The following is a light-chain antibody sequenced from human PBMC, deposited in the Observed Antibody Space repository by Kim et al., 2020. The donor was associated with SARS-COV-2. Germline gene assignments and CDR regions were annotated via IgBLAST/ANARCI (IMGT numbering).Light chain of an antibody. Sequence: ASVGDRVTIPCRASQRIGNSLAWYQQKPGKVPNLLISGACALQPGVPSRFIGNGSGTAFTLTITSLRPEDVATYYCQKYNSAPWTFGQGTKVDIK. J-gene: IGKJ1*01. CDR2: GAC. CDR1: QRIGNS. V-gene: IGKV1-27*01. CDR3: QKYNSAPWT.